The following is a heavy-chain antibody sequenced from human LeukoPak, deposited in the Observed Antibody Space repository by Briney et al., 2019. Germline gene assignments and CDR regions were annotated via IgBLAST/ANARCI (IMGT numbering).Heavy chain of an antibody. CDR3: AKVGAYSSSSLNFDY. Sequence: PGGSLRLSCAASGFTFSSYAMSRVRQAPGKGLEWVSAISGSGGSTYYADSVKGRFTISRDNSKNTLYLQMNSLRAEDTAVYYCAKVGAYSSSSLNFDYWGQGTLVTVSS. CDR1: GFTFSSYA. D-gene: IGHD6-6*01. V-gene: IGHV3-23*01. J-gene: IGHJ4*02. CDR2: ISGSGGST.